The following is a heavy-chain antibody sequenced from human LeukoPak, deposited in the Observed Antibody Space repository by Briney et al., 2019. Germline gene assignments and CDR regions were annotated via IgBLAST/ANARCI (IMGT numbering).Heavy chain of an antibody. V-gene: IGHV4-59*08. CDR3: ARLGIGVVPSAMLGDYYFDY. J-gene: IGHJ4*02. CDR2: IYYSGST. CDR1: GGSISSYY. Sequence: PSETLSLTCTVSGGSISSYYWSWIRQPPGKRLEWIGHIYYSGSTNYNPSLKSRVTISVDTSKNQFSLKLTSVTAADTAVYYCARLGIGVVPSAMLGDYYFDYWGQGTLVTVSS. D-gene: IGHD2-2*01.